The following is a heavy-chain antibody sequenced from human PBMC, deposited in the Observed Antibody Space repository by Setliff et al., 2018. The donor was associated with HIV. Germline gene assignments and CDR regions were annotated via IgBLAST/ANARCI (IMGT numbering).Heavy chain of an antibody. CDR1: GNSFPYHY. V-gene: IGHV1-46*01. Sequence: VKVSCTPSGNSFPYHYLYWVRQAPGQGLGWMGVINPTGGSTRNTQKFQGRVAMTRDTSTSTVYMELSSLRSEDTAVYYCASAGAWQRNALDIWGQGTMVTVSS. CDR3: ASAGAWQRNALDI. D-gene: IGHD5-12*01. CDR2: INPTGGST. J-gene: IGHJ3*02.